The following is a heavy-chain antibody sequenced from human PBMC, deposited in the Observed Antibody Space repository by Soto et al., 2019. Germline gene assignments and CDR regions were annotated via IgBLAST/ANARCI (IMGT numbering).Heavy chain of an antibody. Sequence: QVQLVQSGAEVKKPGASVKVSCKASGYTFTSYDINWVRQATGQGLEWMGWMNPNSGNTGYAQKFQGRVTMTRNTSITTTYMVLSRLRSEDTAVYYCARGWYYGSGSPFDPWGQGTRVTVSS. V-gene: IGHV1-8*01. CDR2: MNPNSGNT. D-gene: IGHD3-10*01. CDR1: GYTFTSYD. CDR3: ARGWYYGSGSPFDP. J-gene: IGHJ5*02.